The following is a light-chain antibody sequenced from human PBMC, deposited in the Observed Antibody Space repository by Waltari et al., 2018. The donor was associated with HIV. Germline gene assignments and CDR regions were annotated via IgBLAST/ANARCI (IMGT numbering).Light chain of an antibody. Sequence: QSALTQPASVSGSPGQSITISCTGSSRDVGGYNYVSWYQQHPGKAPKLMIYEVTNRPSGVSYRFSGSKSGNTASLTISGLQVEDEADYYCSSHTRTGTVVFGGGTKLTVL. CDR2: EVT. CDR1: SRDVGGYNY. J-gene: IGLJ2*01. V-gene: IGLV2-14*01. CDR3: SSHTRTGTVV.